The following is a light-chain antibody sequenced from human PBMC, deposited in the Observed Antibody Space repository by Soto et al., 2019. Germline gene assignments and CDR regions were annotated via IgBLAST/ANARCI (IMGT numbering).Light chain of an antibody. CDR1: QSVSTSY. V-gene: IGKV3-20*01. CDR2: GAS. J-gene: IGKJ1*01. Sequence: EIALTQSPGTLSLSPGERATISCRASQSVSTSYLAWYQQKPGQAPRLLIYGASSRATGIPDRISGSGSGTDFTLTISRLEPEDVAVYYCQQYGSSRTFGQGTKVEIK. CDR3: QQYGSSRT.